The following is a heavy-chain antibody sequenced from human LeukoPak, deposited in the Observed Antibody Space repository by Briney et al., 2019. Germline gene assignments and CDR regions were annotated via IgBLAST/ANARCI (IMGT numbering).Heavy chain of an antibody. Sequence: GGSLRLSCAASGFSFSTYAMSWVRQAPGKGLQWVAAISGGGSNIYYADSVKGRFTISRDNSKNTLFVQMNSLRAEDTAIYYCTKDSVHSIVVAGTGWFDPWGQGTLVTVSS. V-gene: IGHV3-23*01. CDR2: ISGGGSNI. CDR1: GFSFSTYA. J-gene: IGHJ5*02. CDR3: TKDSVHSIVVAGTGWFDP. D-gene: IGHD6-19*01.